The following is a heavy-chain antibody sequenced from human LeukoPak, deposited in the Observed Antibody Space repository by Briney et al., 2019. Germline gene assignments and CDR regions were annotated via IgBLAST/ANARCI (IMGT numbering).Heavy chain of an antibody. CDR1: GYTFTGYC. D-gene: IGHD4-17*01. CDR3: AREYTVTTIGY. J-gene: IGHJ4*02. V-gene: IGHV1-2*06. Sequence: APVKVSCKASGYTFTGYCMHWVRQAPGQGLEWMGRINPNSGGTNYAQKFQGRVTMTRDTSISTAYMELSRLRSDDTAVYYCAREYTVTTIGYWGQGSLVTVSS. CDR2: INPNSGGT.